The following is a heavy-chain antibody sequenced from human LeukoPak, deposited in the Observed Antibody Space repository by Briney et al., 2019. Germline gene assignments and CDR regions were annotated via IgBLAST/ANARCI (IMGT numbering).Heavy chain of an antibody. CDR3: ARAPTVNDGGPNAFDY. Sequence: GGSLRLSCGASGFTFNTYGMHSMHWVRQAPGKGLEWVAAIWYDGRKKQYADSVQGRFTISRDNSRDTLCLQMTSLRAEDTAVYYCARAPTVNDGGPNAFDYWGDGALVTVSS. CDR1: GFTFNTYGMHS. V-gene: IGHV3-33*01. J-gene: IGHJ4*01. D-gene: IGHD4-23*01. CDR2: IWYDGRKK.